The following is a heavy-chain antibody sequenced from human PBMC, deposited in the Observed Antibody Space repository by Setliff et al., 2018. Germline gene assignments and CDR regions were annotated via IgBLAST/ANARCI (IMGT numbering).Heavy chain of an antibody. CDR2: ISSGST. CDR3: ARKSRNIVVVPAAVIYYYYYYMDV. D-gene: IGHD2-2*01. Sequence: PSETLSLTCTVSGGSISPYYWSWIRQPPGKGLEWIGYISSGSTNYNPSLKSRVTISVDPSKNQFPLMLNSVTAADTAVYYCARKSRNIVVVPAAVIYYYYYYMDVWGKGTTVTVSS. J-gene: IGHJ6*03. V-gene: IGHV4-4*08. CDR1: GGSISPYY.